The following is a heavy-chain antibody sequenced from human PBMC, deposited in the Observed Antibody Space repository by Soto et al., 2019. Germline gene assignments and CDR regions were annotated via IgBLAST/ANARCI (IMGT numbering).Heavy chain of an antibody. CDR2: ISGSGGST. J-gene: IGHJ4*02. CDR1: GFTFSSYA. Sequence: EVQLLESGGGLVQPGGSLRLSCAASGFTFSSYAMSWVRQAPGKGLEWVSAISGSGGSTYYADSVKGRFTISRDNSKNTLYLQMNSLRAEDTAVYYCAKVGLRLLWFWELLPFDYWGQGTLVTVSS. V-gene: IGHV3-23*01. CDR3: AKVGLRLLWFWELLPFDY. D-gene: IGHD3-10*01.